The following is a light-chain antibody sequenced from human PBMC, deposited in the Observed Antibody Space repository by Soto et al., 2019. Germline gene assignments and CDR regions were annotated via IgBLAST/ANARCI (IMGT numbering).Light chain of an antibody. J-gene: IGKJ4*01. CDR1: ERINTY. CDR3: QQDNCTPLT. V-gene: IGKV1-12*01. CDR2: AAS. Sequence: DNEVTHPPSSVSASVGDRVTITCRASERINTYLAWYQQQPGKAPKLLIYAASSLQSGVPSRFSGSGSGTEFTLTISNLQPEDFATYYSQQDNCTPLTFCGGTNV.